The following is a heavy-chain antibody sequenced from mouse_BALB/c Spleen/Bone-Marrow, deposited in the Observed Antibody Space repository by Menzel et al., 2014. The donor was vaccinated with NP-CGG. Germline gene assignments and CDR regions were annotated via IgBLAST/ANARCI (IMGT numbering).Heavy chain of an antibody. CDR1: GYSFTTYW. CDR3: TRYSYPYAMDY. V-gene: IGHV1-5*01. J-gene: IGHJ4*01. CDR2: IYPGNGDT. D-gene: IGHD2-12*01. Sequence: EVKLMESGTVLASPGASVKMSCKASGYSFTTYWMHWVKQRPGQGLEWIGAIYPGNGDTSYNQKFKGKATLTAVTSANTAYLELSSLTDEDSAVYYCTRYSYPYAMDYWGQGTSVTVSS.